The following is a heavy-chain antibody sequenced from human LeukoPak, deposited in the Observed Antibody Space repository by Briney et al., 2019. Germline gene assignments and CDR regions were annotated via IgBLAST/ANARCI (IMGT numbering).Heavy chain of an antibody. Sequence: PGGSLRLSCAASGFTFSSYSMNWVRQAPRKGLEWVSSISSSSSYIYYADSVKGRFTISRGNAKNSLYLQMNSLRAEDTAVYYCARGSGYYYYFDYWGQGTLVTVSS. CDR2: ISSSSSYI. D-gene: IGHD3-22*01. CDR3: ARGSGYYYYFDY. V-gene: IGHV3-21*01. CDR1: GFTFSSYS. J-gene: IGHJ4*02.